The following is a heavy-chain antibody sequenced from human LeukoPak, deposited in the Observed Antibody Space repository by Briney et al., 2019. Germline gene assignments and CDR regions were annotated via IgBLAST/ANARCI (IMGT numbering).Heavy chain of an antibody. V-gene: IGHV3-30*04. J-gene: IGHJ4*02. CDR1: GFTFSSYA. CDR2: ISYGGSNK. Sequence: GRSLRLSCAASGFTFSSYAMHWVRQAPGKGLEWVAVISYGGSNKYYADSVKGRFTISRDNSKNTLYLQMNSLRAEDTAVYYCARGGGAIRHSARYWGQGTLVTVSS. D-gene: IGHD3-10*01. CDR3: ARGGGAIRHSARY.